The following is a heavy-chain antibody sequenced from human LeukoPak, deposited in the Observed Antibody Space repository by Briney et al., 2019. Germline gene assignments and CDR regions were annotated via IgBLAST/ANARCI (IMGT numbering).Heavy chain of an antibody. J-gene: IGHJ4*02. V-gene: IGHV4-30-4*08. Sequence: SETLSLTCAVSGGSISSGGYYWSWIRQPPGKGLEWIGYIYYSGSTYYNPSLKSRVTISVDTSKNQFSLKLSSVTAADTAVYYCARDNGIAAAVDYWGQGTLVTVSS. CDR3: ARDNGIAAAVDY. CDR2: IYYSGST. CDR1: GGSISSGGYY. D-gene: IGHD6-13*01.